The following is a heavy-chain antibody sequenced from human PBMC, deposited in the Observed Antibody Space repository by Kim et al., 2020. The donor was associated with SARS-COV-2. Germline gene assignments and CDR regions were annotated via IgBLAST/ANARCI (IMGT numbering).Heavy chain of an antibody. CDR2: SSSPTT. CDR3: TGRLDY. Sequence: SSSPTTDYADSVRGRFTISRANAKNSLFLQMTSLRVEDTAVYYCTGRLDYWGQGILVTVSS. V-gene: IGHV3-48*01. J-gene: IGHJ4*02. D-gene: IGHD1-26*01.